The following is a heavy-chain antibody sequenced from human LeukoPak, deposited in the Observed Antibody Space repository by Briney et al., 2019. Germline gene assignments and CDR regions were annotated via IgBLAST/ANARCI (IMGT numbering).Heavy chain of an antibody. CDR1: GFTFSNFW. Sequence: GGSLRLSCAASGFTFSNFWMAWVRQAPGKGLEWVAHIKEDGSDKKYVDSVKGRFTISRDNSKNTLYLQMNSLRAEDTAVYYCARVPRGYYIIQFDYWGQGTLVTVSS. CDR3: ARVPRGYYIIQFDY. V-gene: IGHV3-7*02. CDR2: IKEDGSDK. D-gene: IGHD3-3*01. J-gene: IGHJ4*02.